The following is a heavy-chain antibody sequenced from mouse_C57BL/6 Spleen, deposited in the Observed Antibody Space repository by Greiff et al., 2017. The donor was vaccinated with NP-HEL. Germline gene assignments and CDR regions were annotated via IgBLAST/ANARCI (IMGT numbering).Heavy chain of an antibody. D-gene: IGHD1-3*01. CDR3: ASLNSYYFDY. CDR1: GYTFTSYW. Sequence: VQLQQPGAELVKPGALVKLSCKASGYTFTSYWMQRVKQRPGQGLEWIGEFDPSACYTYYNQKFKGKATLTVDTSSSTAYMQLSSLTSEDSAVYYCASLNSYYFDYWGQGTTLTVSS. CDR2: FDPSACYT. V-gene: IGHV1-50*01. J-gene: IGHJ2*01.